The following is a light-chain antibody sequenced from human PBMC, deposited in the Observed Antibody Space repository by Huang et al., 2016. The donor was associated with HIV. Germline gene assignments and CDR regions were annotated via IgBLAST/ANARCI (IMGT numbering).Light chain of an antibody. V-gene: IGKV3-11*01. Sequence: EIVLTQSPATLSLSPGERATLSCRASQSVVNLAWYQHNPGQAPRLLIYDASNRASGSPARVSGSGSGTDFTLTVNILQPEDAAVYYCQQRNSWPPITFGQGTRLEIK. CDR2: DAS. J-gene: IGKJ5*01. CDR3: QQRNSWPPIT. CDR1: QSVVN.